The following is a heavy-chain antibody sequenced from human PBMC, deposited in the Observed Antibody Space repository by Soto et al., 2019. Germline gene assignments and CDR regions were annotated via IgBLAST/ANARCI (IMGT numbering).Heavy chain of an antibody. D-gene: IGHD3-22*01. J-gene: IGHJ4*02. Sequence: PSETLSLTCTVSGGSISSGGYYWSWIRQHPGKGLEWIGYIYYSGSTYYNPSLKSRVTISVDTSKNQFSLKLSSVTAADTAVYYCAREGDSSGPDFDYWGQGTLVTVSS. CDR3: AREGDSSGPDFDY. CDR2: IYYSGST. CDR1: GGSISSGGYY. V-gene: IGHV4-31*03.